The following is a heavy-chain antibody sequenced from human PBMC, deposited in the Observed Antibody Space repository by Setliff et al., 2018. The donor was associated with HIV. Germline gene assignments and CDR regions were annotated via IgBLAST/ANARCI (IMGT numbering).Heavy chain of an antibody. CDR2: IYYSGST. Sequence: SETLSLTCTVSGGSISSGGYYWSWIRQHPGKGLEWIGYIYYSGSTYYNPTLKSRVTISVDTSKNQFSLKLGSATAADTAVYYCARVGYYDTSFDYWGQGTLVTVSS. J-gene: IGHJ4*02. CDR3: ARVGYYDTSFDY. CDR1: GGSISSGGYY. V-gene: IGHV4-31*03. D-gene: IGHD3-22*01.